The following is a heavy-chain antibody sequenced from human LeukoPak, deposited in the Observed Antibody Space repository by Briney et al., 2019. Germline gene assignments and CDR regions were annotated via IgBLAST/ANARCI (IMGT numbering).Heavy chain of an antibody. V-gene: IGHV3-23*01. CDR1: GFTFSNYA. D-gene: IGHD3-10*01. CDR2: ISGSGSST. CDR3: TRDLRGVIPFDY. Sequence: QAGGFLRLSCAASGFTFSNYAMTWVRQAPGKGLEWVSAISGSGSSTYYADSVKGRFTISRDNSKNTLYLQMNGLRVEDTAVYYCTRDLRGVIPFDYWGQGTLVTVSS. J-gene: IGHJ4*02.